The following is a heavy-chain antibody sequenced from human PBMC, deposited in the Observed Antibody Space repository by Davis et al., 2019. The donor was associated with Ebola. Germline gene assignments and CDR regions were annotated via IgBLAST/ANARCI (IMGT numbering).Heavy chain of an antibody. D-gene: IGHD5-12*01. CDR3: ARGTTREYSGYAGY. V-gene: IGHV4-39*01. Sequence: SETLSLTCTVSGGSISSSSYYWGWIRQPPGKGLEWIGSIYYSGGTYYNPSLKSRVTISVDTSKNQFSLKLSSVTAADTAVYYCARGTTREYSGYAGYWGQGTLVTASS. CDR1: GGSISSSSYY. CDR2: IYYSGGT. J-gene: IGHJ4*02.